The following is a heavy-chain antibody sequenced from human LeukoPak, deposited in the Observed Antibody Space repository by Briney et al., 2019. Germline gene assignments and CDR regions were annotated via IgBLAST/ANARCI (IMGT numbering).Heavy chain of an antibody. CDR2: ISYDGSNK. V-gene: IGHV3-30*18. CDR1: GFTFSSYS. D-gene: IGHD3-10*01. J-gene: IGHJ4*02. Sequence: GRSLRLSCAASGFTFSSYSMHWVRQAPGKGLEWVTVISYDGSNKYYADSVKGRFTISRDNSKNTLYLQMNSLRAEDTAVYYCAKDPDGSGSYPDYWGQGTLVTVSS. CDR3: AKDPDGSGSYPDY.